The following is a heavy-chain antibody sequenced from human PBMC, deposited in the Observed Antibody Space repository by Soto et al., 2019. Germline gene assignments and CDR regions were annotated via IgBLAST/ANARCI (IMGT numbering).Heavy chain of an antibody. CDR2: IYYSGST. Sequence: PSETLSLTCTVSGGSVSSGSYYWSWIRQPPGKGLEWIGYIYYSGSTNYNPSLKSRVTISVDTSKNQFSLKLSSVTAADTAVYYCARGDYGVINWGQGTLVTVSS. CDR1: GGSVSSGSYY. J-gene: IGHJ4*02. V-gene: IGHV4-61*01. CDR3: ARGDYGVIN. D-gene: IGHD4-17*01.